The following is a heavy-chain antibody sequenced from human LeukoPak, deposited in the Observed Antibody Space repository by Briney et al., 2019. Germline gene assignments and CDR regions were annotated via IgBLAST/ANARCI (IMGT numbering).Heavy chain of an antibody. Sequence: GGSLRLSCAASGFTFSSYAMSLVRQAPGKGLELVSAISGSGGSTYYADSVKGRFTISRDNSKNTLYLQMNSLRAEDTAVYYCAKAESGYDSVDYFDYWGQGTLVTVSS. V-gene: IGHV3-23*01. J-gene: IGHJ4*02. D-gene: IGHD5-12*01. CDR2: ISGSGGST. CDR3: AKAESGYDSVDYFDY. CDR1: GFTFSSYA.